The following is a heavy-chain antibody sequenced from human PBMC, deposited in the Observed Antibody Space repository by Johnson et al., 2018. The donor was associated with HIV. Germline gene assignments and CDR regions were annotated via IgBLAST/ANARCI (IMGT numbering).Heavy chain of an antibody. Sequence: VQLVESGGGVVQPGRSQRLSCAASGFPFRDSAMHWVRQAPGKGMEWVAVILFDGVYKYYADSVKGRFTISRDNSKSTVFLQMSNLRPEDTAVYYCAKGRKWNDVGNDALDIWGQGTLVTVAS. V-gene: IGHV3-30-3*01. D-gene: IGHD1-1*01. J-gene: IGHJ3*02. CDR1: GFPFRDSA. CDR2: ILFDGVYK. CDR3: AKGRKWNDVGNDALDI.